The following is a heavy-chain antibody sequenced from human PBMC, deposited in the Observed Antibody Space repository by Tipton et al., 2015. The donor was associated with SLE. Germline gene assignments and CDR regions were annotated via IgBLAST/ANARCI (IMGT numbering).Heavy chain of an antibody. Sequence: VQLVQSGAEVKKPGESLKISCEGSGYRFSTYWIAWLRQMPGKGLEWMGSIYVGDSDTIYSPSFQGQVTISVDKSISTAYLQWSSLKASDTAMYYCARQLDLTGDIDYWGQGTLVTVSS. J-gene: IGHJ4*02. CDR2: IYVGDSDT. V-gene: IGHV5-51*01. CDR3: ARQLDLTGDIDY. CDR1: GYRFSTYW. D-gene: IGHD7-27*01.